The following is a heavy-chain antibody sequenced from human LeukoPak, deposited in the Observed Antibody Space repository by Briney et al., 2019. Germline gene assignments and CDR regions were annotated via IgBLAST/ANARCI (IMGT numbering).Heavy chain of an antibody. J-gene: IGHJ4*02. V-gene: IGHV3-21*01. D-gene: IGHD4-17*01. CDR3: ARGDPYGDYGVPSDY. CDR1: GFTFSSYS. Sequence: GGSLRLSCAASGFTFSSYSMNWVRQAPGKGLEWVSSISSSGSYIYYADSVKGRFTISRDNAKNSLYLQMNSLRAEDTAVYYCARGDPYGDYGVPSDYWGQGTLVTVSS. CDR2: ISSSGSYI.